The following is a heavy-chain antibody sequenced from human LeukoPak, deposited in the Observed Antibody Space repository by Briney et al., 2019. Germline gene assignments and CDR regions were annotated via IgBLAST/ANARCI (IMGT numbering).Heavy chain of an antibody. V-gene: IGHV4-39*07. CDR3: AREVDSGLEWLPNYYYYYYMDV. CDR2: NYYSGST. Sequence: SETLSLTCTVSGGSISSSSYYWGWIRQPPGKGLEWIGSNYYSGSTYYNPSLKSRVTISVDTSKNQFSLKLSSVTAADTAVYYCAREVDSGLEWLPNYYYYYYMDVWGKGTTVTVSS. J-gene: IGHJ6*03. CDR1: GGSISSSSYY. D-gene: IGHD3-3*01.